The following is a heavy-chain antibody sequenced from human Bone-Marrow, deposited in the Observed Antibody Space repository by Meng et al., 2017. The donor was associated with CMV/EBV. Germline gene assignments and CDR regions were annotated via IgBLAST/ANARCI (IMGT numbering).Heavy chain of an antibody. CDR3: ARERGYCSSTSCIFDY. Sequence: GGFLRLSCAVFEFTFSSNYMSWVRQAPGKGLEWVASISSSSSYIYYADSVKGRFTISRDNAKNSLYLQMNSLRAEDTAVYYFARERGYCSSTSCIFDYWGQGTLVTVSS. CDR2: ISSSSSYI. V-gene: IGHV3-21*01. CDR1: EFTFSSNY. J-gene: IGHJ4*02. D-gene: IGHD2-2*01.